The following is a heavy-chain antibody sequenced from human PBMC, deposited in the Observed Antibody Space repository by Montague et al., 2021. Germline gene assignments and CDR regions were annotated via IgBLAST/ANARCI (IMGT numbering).Heavy chain of an antibody. Sequence: SETLSLTCAVSSGSIFHAHWSWVRQPPGKGLEWLGSMSYGGATSNNPSLKSRVTMSIDTSTNQFSLKLSFVTAADTAAYYCAKQDYFVSGTSYKGFDPWGQGILVTVSS. CDR2: MSYGGAT. V-gene: IGHV4-59*08. D-gene: IGHD3-10*01. J-gene: IGHJ5*02. CDR3: AKQDYFVSGTSYKGFDP. CDR1: SGSIFHAH.